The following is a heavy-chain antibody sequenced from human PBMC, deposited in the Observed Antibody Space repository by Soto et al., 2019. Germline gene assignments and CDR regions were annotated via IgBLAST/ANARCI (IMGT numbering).Heavy chain of an antibody. Sequence: SVKVSCKASGGTFSSYAISWVRQAPGQGLEWMGGIIPIFGTANYAQKFQGRVTITADESTSTAYMELSSLRSEDTAVYYCARARPYGSTYYYGMDVWGQGTTVTVSS. D-gene: IGHD1-26*01. CDR1: GGTFSSYA. J-gene: IGHJ6*02. CDR2: IIPIFGTA. CDR3: ARARPYGSTYYYGMDV. V-gene: IGHV1-69*13.